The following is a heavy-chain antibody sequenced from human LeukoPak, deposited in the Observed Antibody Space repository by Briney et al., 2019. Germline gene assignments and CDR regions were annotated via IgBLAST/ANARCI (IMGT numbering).Heavy chain of an antibody. CDR1: GGSISSYY. CDR3: ARSRYSSGWYANGAFDI. J-gene: IGHJ3*02. V-gene: IGHV4-59*01. Sequence: SETLSLTCTVSGGSISSYYWSWIRQPPGKGLEWIGYIYYSGSTNYNPSLKSRVTISVDTSKNQFSLKLSSVTAADTAVYYCARSRYSSGWYANGAFDIWGQGTMVTVSS. CDR2: IYYSGST. D-gene: IGHD6-19*01.